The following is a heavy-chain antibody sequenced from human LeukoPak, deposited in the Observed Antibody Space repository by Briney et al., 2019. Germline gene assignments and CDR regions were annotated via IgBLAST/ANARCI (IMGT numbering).Heavy chain of an antibody. V-gene: IGHV3-7*05. J-gene: IGHJ4*02. CDR1: GFTFSNYW. Sequence: GGSLRLSCAASGFTFSNYWMSWVRQAPGKGLEWVASIRQDGGEKYYVDSVKSRFTISRDYAKNSLDLQMNSLRAEDTAVYYCARDRPYSNSLDYWGQGTLVTVSS. D-gene: IGHD6-6*01. CDR2: IRQDGGEK. CDR3: ARDRPYSNSLDY.